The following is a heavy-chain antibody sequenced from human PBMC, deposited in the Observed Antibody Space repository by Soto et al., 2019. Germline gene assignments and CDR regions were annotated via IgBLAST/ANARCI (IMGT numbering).Heavy chain of an antibody. Sequence: QVQLQESGPGLVKPSETLSLTCTVSGGSISSYYWSWIRQPPGKGLEWIGYIYYSGSTNYNPSLKSRVTISVDTSKNQFSLKLSSVPAADTAVYYCARRHAGTFDYWGQGTLVTGSS. CDR1: GGSISSYY. V-gene: IGHV4-59*08. CDR2: IYYSGST. J-gene: IGHJ4*02. D-gene: IGHD6-13*01. CDR3: ARRHAGTFDY.